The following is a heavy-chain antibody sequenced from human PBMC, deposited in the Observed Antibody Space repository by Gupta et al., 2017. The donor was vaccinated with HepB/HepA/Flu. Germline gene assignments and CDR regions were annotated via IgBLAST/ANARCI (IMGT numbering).Heavy chain of an antibody. V-gene: IGHV1-18*01. CDR1: GYNLIHYG. CDR2: LYPYKGHT. Sequence: QVQLVQSGAEVKKSGASVKVSCKASGYNLIHYGFTWVRQAPGQGLEWMGWLYPYKGHTNSARKFQDRVTMTKDTSATTVYMELRSLRSDDTAVYFCARVGIQCSGGNCYPPTDAFDSWGQGTRVTVSS. CDR3: ARVGIQCSGGNCYPPTDAFDS. D-gene: IGHD2-15*01. J-gene: IGHJ3*02.